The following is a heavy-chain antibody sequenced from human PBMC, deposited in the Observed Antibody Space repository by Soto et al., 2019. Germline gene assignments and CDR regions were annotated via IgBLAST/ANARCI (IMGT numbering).Heavy chain of an antibody. CDR2: ISNDGRNK. V-gene: IGHV3-30-3*01. Sequence: GGSLRLSFAASGVTFSSDAMHWVRQAPGTGLEGVSVISNDGRNKDYVDSVKGRFTISRDNSKNMVYLQMDSLRVEDTAVYYCARTYDCSNINFFRAFDXWGQGTLVTVS. CDR1: GVTFSSDA. D-gene: IGHD3-22*01. J-gene: IGHJ3*02. CDR3: ARTYDCSNINFFRAFDX.